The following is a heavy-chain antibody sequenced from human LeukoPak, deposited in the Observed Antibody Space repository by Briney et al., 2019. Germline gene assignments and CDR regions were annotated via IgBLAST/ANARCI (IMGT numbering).Heavy chain of an antibody. D-gene: IGHD1-1*01. J-gene: IGHJ4*02. CDR3: ARGGTGPFDY. CDR2: IYYSGST. CDR1: GGPISSYY. V-gene: IGHV4-59*01. Sequence: SETLSLTCTVSGGPISSYYWSWIRQPPGKGLEWIGYIYYSGSTNYNPSLKSRVTISVDTSKNQFSLKLTSVTAADTAVYYCARGGTGPFDYWGQGTLVTVSS.